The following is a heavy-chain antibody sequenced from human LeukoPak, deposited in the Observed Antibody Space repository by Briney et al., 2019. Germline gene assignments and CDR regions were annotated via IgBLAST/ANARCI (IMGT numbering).Heavy chain of an antibody. CDR3: AREDTAMADAFDI. Sequence: GGSLRLSCAASGFTFSSYWMHWVRQAPGKGLVWVSRISSDGGGTSSADSVKGRFSIFRDNAKNTLYLQMNSLRAEDTAVYYCAREDTAMADAFDIWGQGTMVTVSS. V-gene: IGHV3-74*01. D-gene: IGHD5-18*01. J-gene: IGHJ3*02. CDR1: GFTFSSYW. CDR2: ISSDGGGT.